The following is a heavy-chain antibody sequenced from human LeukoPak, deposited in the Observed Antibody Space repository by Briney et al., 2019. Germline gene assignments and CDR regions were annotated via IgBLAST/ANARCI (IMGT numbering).Heavy chain of an antibody. J-gene: IGHJ4*02. V-gene: IGHV3-73*01. CDR2: IRSKANSYAT. CDR3: TTVGATSPLLLSHY. D-gene: IGHD1-26*01. CDR1: GFTFSGSA. Sequence: PGGSLRLSCAASGFTFSGSAMHWVRQASGKGLEWVGRIRSKANSYATAYAASVKGRFTISRDDSKNTAYLQMNSLKTEDTAVYYCTTVGATSPLLLSHYWGQGTLVTVSS.